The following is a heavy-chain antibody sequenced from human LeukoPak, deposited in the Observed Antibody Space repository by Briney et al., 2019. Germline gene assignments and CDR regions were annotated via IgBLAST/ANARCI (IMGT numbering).Heavy chain of an antibody. CDR3: ARVSSYDAFDI. D-gene: IGHD2/OR15-2a*01. V-gene: IGHV3-53*01. Sequence: GGSLRLSCAASGFTVSSNYMSWVRQAPGKGLEWVSVIYSGGSTYYADSVKGRFTISRDNSKSTLYLQMNSLRAEDTAVYYCARVSSYDAFDIWGQGTMVTVSS. J-gene: IGHJ3*02. CDR1: GFTVSSNY. CDR2: IYSGGST.